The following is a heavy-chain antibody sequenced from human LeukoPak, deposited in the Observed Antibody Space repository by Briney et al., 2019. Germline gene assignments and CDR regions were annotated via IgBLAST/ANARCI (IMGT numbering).Heavy chain of an antibody. D-gene: IGHD6-19*01. V-gene: IGHV3-43*02. CDR2: ISGDGGST. CDR3: AKAHGWYYYYMDV. J-gene: IGHJ6*03. Sequence: GGSLRLSCAASGFTFDDHAMHWVRQAPGKGLEWVSLISGDGGSTYYADSVKGRFTISGDNSKNSLYLQMNSLRTEDTALYYCAKAHGWYYYYMDVGGTGTTVTVSS. CDR1: GFTFDDHA.